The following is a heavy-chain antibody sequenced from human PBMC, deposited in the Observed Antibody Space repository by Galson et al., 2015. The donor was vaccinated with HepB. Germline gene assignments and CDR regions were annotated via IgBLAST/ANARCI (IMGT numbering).Heavy chain of an antibody. CDR1: GFTFSSHW. CDR2: INSDGSST. Sequence: SLRLSCAASGFTFSSHWMHWVRQAPGKGLVWVSRINSDGSSTSYADSVKGRFTMSRDNAKNTLHLQMNSPRADDTALYYCVRDGSGYYGMDVWGQGTTVTVSS. D-gene: IGHD2-15*01. CDR3: VRDGSGYYGMDV. V-gene: IGHV3-74*01. J-gene: IGHJ6*02.